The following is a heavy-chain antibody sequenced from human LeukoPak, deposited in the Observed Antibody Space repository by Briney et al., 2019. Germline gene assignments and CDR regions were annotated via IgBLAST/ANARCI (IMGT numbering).Heavy chain of an antibody. Sequence: APVKASCKASGGTFSSYAISWVRQAPGQGLEGMGWISAYNGNTNYAQKLQGRVTMTTDTSTSTAYMELRSLRSDDTAVYYCARDSSSWYYYYSGMDVWGQGTTVTVSS. D-gene: IGHD6-13*01. CDR2: ISAYNGNT. V-gene: IGHV1-18*01. J-gene: IGHJ6*02. CDR1: GGTFSSYA. CDR3: ARDSSSWYYYYSGMDV.